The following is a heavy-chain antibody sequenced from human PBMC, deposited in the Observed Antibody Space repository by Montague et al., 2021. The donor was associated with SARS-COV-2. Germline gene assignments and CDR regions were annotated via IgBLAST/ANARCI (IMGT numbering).Heavy chain of an antibody. CDR1: GYSFTTYW. D-gene: IGHD3/OR15-3a*01. CDR2: VYPFDSDA. Sequence: QSGAEVKKSGESLKITCKGSGYSFTTYWIAWVRQKPGKGLEWMGIVYPFDSDARYSPSFDGQVTISADKSITTTYLQWSSLKASDTAIYYCARLSRATTDFCHFWGRRTLVTVSP. V-gene: IGHV5-51*01. CDR3: ARLSRATTDFCHF. J-gene: IGHJ4*02.